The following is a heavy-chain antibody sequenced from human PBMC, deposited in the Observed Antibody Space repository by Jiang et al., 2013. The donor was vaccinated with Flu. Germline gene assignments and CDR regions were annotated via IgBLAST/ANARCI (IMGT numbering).Heavy chain of an antibody. CDR3: AREPGALYPFDL. Sequence: VQLVESGGGLVQPGGSLRLSCAAFGFSFRSYEMNWVRQAPGKGLEWVSYIGSSGNTIHYADSVKGRFTVSRDNSKNSLFLQMNRLRAEDTAVYYCAREPGALYPFDLWGRGTLVTVSS. D-gene: IGHD2-2*02. CDR1: GFSFRSYE. CDR2: IGSSGNTI. J-gene: IGHJ2*01. V-gene: IGHV3-48*03.